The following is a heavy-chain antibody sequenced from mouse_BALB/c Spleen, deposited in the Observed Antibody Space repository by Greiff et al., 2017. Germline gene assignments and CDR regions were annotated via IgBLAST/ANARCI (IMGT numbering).Heavy chain of an antibody. CDR1: GFSLSRYS. D-gene: IGHD2-14*01. J-gene: IGHJ2*01. Sequence: VQLQESGPGLVAPSQSLSITCTVSGFSLSRYSVHWVRQPPGKGLEWLGMIWGGGSTDYNSALKSRLSISKDNSKSQVFLKMNSLQTDDTAMYYCARNTLSRYDVRGYFDYWGQGTTLTVSS. CDR2: IWGGGST. V-gene: IGHV2-6-4*01. CDR3: ARNTLSRYDVRGYFDY.